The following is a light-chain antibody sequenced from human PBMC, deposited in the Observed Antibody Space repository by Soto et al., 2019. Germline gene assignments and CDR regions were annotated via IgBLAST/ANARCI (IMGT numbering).Light chain of an antibody. J-gene: IGLJ1*01. CDR3: GSYTSTYVRI. CDR2: EVT. V-gene: IGLV2-14*01. CDR1: SSDVGRYNY. Sequence: QSVLTQPGSVSGSPGQSITISCTGTSSDVGRYNYVSWYQQYPGRAPKLIIYEVTNRPSGVSDRFSGSKSGNVASLTISGLQAADEADYYCGSYTSTYVRIFGTGTKVTVL.